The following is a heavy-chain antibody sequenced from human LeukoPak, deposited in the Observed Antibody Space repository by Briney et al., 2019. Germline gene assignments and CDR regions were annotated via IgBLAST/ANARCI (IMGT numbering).Heavy chain of an antibody. CDR1: AFSFSSFA. CDR2: IKTDGSEK. CDR3: ATYSSLNRREFQY. D-gene: IGHD3-22*01. V-gene: IGHV3-7*01. Sequence: PGGSLRLSCAASAFSFSSFAMTWVRQAPGKGLQWVANIKTDGSEKYYVDSVKGRFTISRDNAKNSLYLQMNSLRAEDTAVYYCATYSSLNRREFQYWGQGTLLTVSS. J-gene: IGHJ1*01.